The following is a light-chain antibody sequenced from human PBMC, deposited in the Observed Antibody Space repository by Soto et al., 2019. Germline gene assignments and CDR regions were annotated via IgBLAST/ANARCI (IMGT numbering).Light chain of an antibody. CDR2: DVS. Sequence: QSALTQPRSVSGSPGQSVTISCTGTSSDVGGYNYVSWYQHHPGIAPKLMIYDVSKRPSGVPDRFSGSKSGNTASLTISGLQAEDEADYYCCSYAGSYPYVFGTGTKLTVL. CDR3: CSYAGSYPYV. V-gene: IGLV2-11*01. J-gene: IGLJ1*01. CDR1: SSDVGGYNY.